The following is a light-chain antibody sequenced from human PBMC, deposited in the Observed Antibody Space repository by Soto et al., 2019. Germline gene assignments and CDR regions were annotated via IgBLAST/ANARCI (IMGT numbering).Light chain of an antibody. CDR2: GVK. J-gene: IGLJ1*01. Sequence: QSVLTQPASVSGSPGQSITISCTGSGRDIGAYDYVSWYQQHPGKAPKLLIYGVKNRPSGISDRFSGSKSGNTASLTIFGLQVEDEAVYYCSSYTTGSTLPWVFGTGTKLTVL. CDR3: SSYTTGSTLPWV. V-gene: IGLV2-14*01. CDR1: GRDIGAYDY.